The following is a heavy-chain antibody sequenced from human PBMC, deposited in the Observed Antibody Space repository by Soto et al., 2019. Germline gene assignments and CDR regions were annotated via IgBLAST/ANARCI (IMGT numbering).Heavy chain of an antibody. CDR2: IIPILGIA. D-gene: IGHD6-19*01. Sequence: VQLVQSGAEVKKPGSSVKVSCKASGGTLSSYTISWVRQAPGEGLEWMGRIIPILGIANYAQKFQGRVTITADKSTSTAYMELSSLRSEDTAVYYCAKGRIPGLVAFHYWGQGTLVTVSS. CDR3: AKGRIPGLVAFHY. CDR1: GGTLSSYT. V-gene: IGHV1-69*02. J-gene: IGHJ4*02.